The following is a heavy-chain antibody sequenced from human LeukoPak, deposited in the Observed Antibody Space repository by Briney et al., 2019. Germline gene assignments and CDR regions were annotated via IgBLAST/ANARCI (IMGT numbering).Heavy chain of an antibody. CDR2: INPSGGTT. J-gene: IGHJ4*02. V-gene: IGHV1-46*01. D-gene: IGHD2-15*01. CDR3: ARGNSRRLGYCSGGSCYSAFDY. Sequence: ASVKVSCKASGYTSTSYYIHWVRQAPGQGLEWMAIINPSGGTTSYEQKFQGRLTMTRDTSTSTVYMELSSLRSEDTAVYYCARGNSRRLGYCSGGSCYSAFDYCGQGTLVTVSS. CDR1: GYTSTSYY.